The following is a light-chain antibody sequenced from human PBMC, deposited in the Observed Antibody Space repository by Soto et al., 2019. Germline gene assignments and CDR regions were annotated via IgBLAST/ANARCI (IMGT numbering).Light chain of an antibody. CDR1: QNINIC. CDR2: KAS. Sequence: DLQMTQSPSTLSASVGDRVTITCRASQNINICLAWYQQKPGTAPKLLIYKASTLESGVPSRFSGNGSGTDFTLTISSLQPDDSATYYCQQYNGLPTWTFGQGTKVEMK. J-gene: IGKJ1*01. V-gene: IGKV1-5*03. CDR3: QQYNGLPTWT.